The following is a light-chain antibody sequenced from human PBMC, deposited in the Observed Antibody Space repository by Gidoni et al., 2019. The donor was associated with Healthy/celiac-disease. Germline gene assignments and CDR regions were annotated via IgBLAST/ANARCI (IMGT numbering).Light chain of an antibody. Sequence: QSALTQPASVSGSPGQSITISCTGTSSDVGSYNLVSWYQQHPGKAPKLMIYEGSKRPSGVSNRFSGSTSGNTASLTISGLQAEDEADYYCCSYAGSIYVFGTGTKVTVL. CDR2: EGS. V-gene: IGLV2-23*01. CDR1: SSDVGSYNL. CDR3: CSYAGSIYV. J-gene: IGLJ1*01.